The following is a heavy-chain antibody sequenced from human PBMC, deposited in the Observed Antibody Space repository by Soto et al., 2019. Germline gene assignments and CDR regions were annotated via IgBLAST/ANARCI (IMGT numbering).Heavy chain of an antibody. V-gene: IGHV3-23*01. Sequence: EVQLLESGGGLVQPGGSLRLSCAASGFTFSSYAMSWVRQAPGKGLEWVSAISGSGGSTYYADSVKGRFTISRDNSKNTLYLQMNSLRAEDTAVYYCARRERYESGGMDVWGQGTTVTVSS. D-gene: IGHD1-1*01. J-gene: IGHJ6*02. CDR2: ISGSGGST. CDR1: GFTFSSYA. CDR3: ARRERYESGGMDV.